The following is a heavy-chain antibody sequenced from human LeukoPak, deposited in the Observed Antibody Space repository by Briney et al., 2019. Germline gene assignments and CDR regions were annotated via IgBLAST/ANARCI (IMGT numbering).Heavy chain of an antibody. CDR3: AREIGYYGSGSSFDY. Sequence: SVKVSCKASGGTFSSYTISWVRQAPGQGLEWMGRIIPILGTANYAQKFQGRVTITADKSTSTAYMELSSLRSEDTAVYYCAREIGYYGSGSSFDYWGQGTLVTVSS. CDR2: IIPILGTA. CDR1: GGTFSSYT. D-gene: IGHD3-10*01. J-gene: IGHJ4*02. V-gene: IGHV1-69*08.